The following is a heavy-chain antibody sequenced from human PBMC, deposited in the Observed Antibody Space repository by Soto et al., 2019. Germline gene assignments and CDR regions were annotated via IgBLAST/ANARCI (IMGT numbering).Heavy chain of an antibody. CDR3: AREIRAPVVADAFDI. CDR2: IHYSGSA. D-gene: IGHD1-26*01. CDR1: GGSISNDNYL. Sequence: QVQLQESGPGLVKPSQTLSLTCSVSGGSISNDNYLWSWIRQPPGKGLEWIGYIHYSGSAYYNPFLNSRAPIAIDTSKNDFSLNLSSVTAADTAVYDCAREIRAPVVADAFDIWGQGTLVTVSS. V-gene: IGHV4-31*03. J-gene: IGHJ3*02.